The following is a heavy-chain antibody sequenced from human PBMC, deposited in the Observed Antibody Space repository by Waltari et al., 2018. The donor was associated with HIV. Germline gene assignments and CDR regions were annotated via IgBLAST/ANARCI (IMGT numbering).Heavy chain of an antibody. CDR2: INPISGGT. V-gene: IGHV1-2*02. D-gene: IGHD2-2*01. CDR3: ARESGYQLVRWLDP. CDR1: GYMFTGHS. J-gene: IGHJ5*02. Sequence: QVHLVQSGPEVKKPGAPMKVSCKASGYMFTGHSMHWLRQAPGQGLEWMGWINPISGGTNDAQTLQGRVTMTRDASINTVYMELKSLRYDDTAMYYCARESGYQLVRWLDPWGQGTRVTVSS.